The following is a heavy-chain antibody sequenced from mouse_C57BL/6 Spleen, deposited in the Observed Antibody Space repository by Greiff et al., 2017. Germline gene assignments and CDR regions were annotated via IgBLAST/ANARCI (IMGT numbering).Heavy chain of an antibody. CDR3: AREDGSSFYAMDY. CDR2: INYDGSST. J-gene: IGHJ4*01. V-gene: IGHV5-16*01. Sequence: EVKLVESEGGLVQPGSSMKLSCTASGFTFSDYYMAWVRQVPEKGLEWVANINYDGSSTYYLDSLKSRFIISRDNAKNILYLQMSSLKSEDTATYYCAREDGSSFYAMDYWGQGTSVTVSS. D-gene: IGHD1-1*01. CDR1: GFTFSDYY.